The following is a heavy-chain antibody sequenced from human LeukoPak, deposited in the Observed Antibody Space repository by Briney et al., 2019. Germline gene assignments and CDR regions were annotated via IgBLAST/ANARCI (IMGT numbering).Heavy chain of an antibody. J-gene: IGHJ4*02. V-gene: IGHV3-53*01. CDR2: IYDTGNT. D-gene: IGHD3-9*01. Sequence: GRTLRLSRAPSRFTVSSIYMTWVRRAPGKGVGWVSIIYDTGNTYSADSVKGRFTVTRDNSKNTVSLEMNSLRVDDTRLYYCVSHSDASTGYSFAYWGEGALVSVS. CDR1: RFTVSSIY. CDR3: VSHSDASTGYSFAY.